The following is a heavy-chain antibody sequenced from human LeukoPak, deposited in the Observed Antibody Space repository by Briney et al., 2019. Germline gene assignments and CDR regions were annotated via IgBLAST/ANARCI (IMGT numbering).Heavy chain of an antibody. J-gene: IGHJ5*02. Sequence: QPGGSLRLSCAASGFTFSSYAMHWVRQAPGKGLEWVAVISYDGSNKYYADSVKGRFTISRDNSKNTLYLQMNSLRAEDTAVYYCAKCQGSGTPNWFDPWGQGTLVTVSS. CDR1: GFTFSSYA. V-gene: IGHV3-30*04. CDR3: AKCQGSGTPNWFDP. D-gene: IGHD3-10*01. CDR2: ISYDGSNK.